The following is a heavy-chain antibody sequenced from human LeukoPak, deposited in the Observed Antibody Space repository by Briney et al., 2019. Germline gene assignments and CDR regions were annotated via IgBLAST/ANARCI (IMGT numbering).Heavy chain of an antibody. CDR3: ARHYYDSSGYYAY. Sequence: SQTLSLTCTVSGGSISSYYWTWIRHSPAKGLEWVGYIYYSGSTNYYPSLKSRVTVSVDTSKNQFSLKLTSVTAADTAVYYCARHYYDSSGYYAYWGQGTLVTVSS. D-gene: IGHD3-22*01. CDR2: IYYSGST. CDR1: GGSISSYY. J-gene: IGHJ4*02. V-gene: IGHV4-59*01.